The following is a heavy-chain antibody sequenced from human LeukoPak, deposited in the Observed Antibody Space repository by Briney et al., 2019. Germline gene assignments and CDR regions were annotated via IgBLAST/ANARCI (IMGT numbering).Heavy chain of an antibody. D-gene: IGHD6-13*01. J-gene: IGHJ5*02. Sequence: GASVKVSCKASGYTFTSYGISWVRQAPGQGLEWMGRIIPILGIANYAQKFQGRVTITADKSTSTAYMELSSLRSEDTAVYYCASRDRPYSSSNWFDPWGQGTLVTVSS. V-gene: IGHV1-69*04. CDR2: IIPILGIA. CDR3: ASRDRPYSSSNWFDP. CDR1: GYTFTSYG.